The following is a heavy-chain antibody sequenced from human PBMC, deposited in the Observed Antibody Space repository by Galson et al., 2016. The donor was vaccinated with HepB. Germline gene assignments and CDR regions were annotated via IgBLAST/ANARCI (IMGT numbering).Heavy chain of an antibody. CDR1: GLNFSTYG. V-gene: IGHV3-30*03. D-gene: IGHD3-3*02. CDR3: AIIYIFTDGAFAM. CDR2: VSSGGSHK. J-gene: IGHJ3*02. Sequence: SLRLSCAVSGLNFSTYGMHWVRQAPGKGLEWVARVSSGGSHKFYADSVKGRFTISRDNSKNTVSLQIDSLRTEDTALFYCAIIYIFTDGAFAMWGQGALVTVSS.